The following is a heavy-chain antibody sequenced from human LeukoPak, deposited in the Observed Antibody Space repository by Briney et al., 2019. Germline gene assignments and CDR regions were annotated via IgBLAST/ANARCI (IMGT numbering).Heavy chain of an antibody. CDR2: ISSSGSTI. CDR3: ARSRGIVVVPAAFPKRPYYFDY. D-gene: IGHD2-2*01. CDR1: GFTFSNYE. J-gene: IGHJ4*02. V-gene: IGHV3-48*03. Sequence: GGSLRLSCAASGFTFSNYEMNWVRQAPGKGLEGVSYISSSGSTIYYADSVKGRFTISRDNAKNSLYLQMNSLRAEDTAVYYCARSRGIVVVPAAFPKRPYYFDYWGQGTLVTVSS.